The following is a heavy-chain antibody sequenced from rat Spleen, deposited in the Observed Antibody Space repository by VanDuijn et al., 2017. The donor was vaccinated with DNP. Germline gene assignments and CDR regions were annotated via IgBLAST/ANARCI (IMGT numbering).Heavy chain of an antibody. CDR3: TTGGYYSADFDY. J-gene: IGHJ2*01. D-gene: IGHD1-1*01. CDR1: GFSFSDYY. V-gene: IGHV5-20*01. CDR2: IDYDGGRT. Sequence: EVQLVESGGGLVQPGRSLKLSCAASGFSFSDYYMVWVRQAPTKGLEWVANIDYDGGRTYYGDSVKGRFTISRDNAKSSLYLQMDSLRSEDTATYYCTTGGYYSADFDYWGQGVMVTVSS.